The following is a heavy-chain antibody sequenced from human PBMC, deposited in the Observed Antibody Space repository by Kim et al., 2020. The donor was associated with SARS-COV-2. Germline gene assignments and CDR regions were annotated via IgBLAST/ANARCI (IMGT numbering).Heavy chain of an antibody. Sequence: GGSLRLSCAASGFTFSSYWMHWIRQTPGKGPVWVSSIKGDGTSTTYADSVKGRFTISRDNAKDTLYLQMNSLRVEDTAVYYCWYYYHYNGMDLWGQGTTVIVS. CDR3: WYYYHYNGMDL. CDR1: GFTFSSYW. V-gene: IGHV3-74*01. CDR2: IKGDGTST. J-gene: IGHJ6*02. D-gene: IGHD2-8*02.